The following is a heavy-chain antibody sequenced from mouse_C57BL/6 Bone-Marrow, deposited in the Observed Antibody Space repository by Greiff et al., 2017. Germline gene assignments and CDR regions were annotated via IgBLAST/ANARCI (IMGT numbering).Heavy chain of an antibody. CDR3: ARYYYYGSSRYAMDY. CDR1: GFSLTSYG. CDR2: LWSGGST. Sequence: QVQLQQSGPGLVQPSQSLSITCTVSGFSLTSYGVHWVSQSPGKGLEWLGVLWSGGSTDYNAAFISRLSISKDNSNCTVFFKINSLQAEDTAIYYCARYYYYGSSRYAMDYGGQGTSVTVSS. V-gene: IGHV2-2*01. D-gene: IGHD1-1*01. J-gene: IGHJ4*01.